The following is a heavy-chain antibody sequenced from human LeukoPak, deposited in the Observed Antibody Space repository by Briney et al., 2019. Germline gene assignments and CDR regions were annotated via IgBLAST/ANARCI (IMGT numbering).Heavy chain of an antibody. Sequence: PGGSLRLSCAASGFTVSSSYMSWVRQAPGKGLEWVSVIYSGGSGSTYYADSVKGRFTISRDNSKNTLNLQMNSLRVEDTAVYYCAHRKATSWAHDYWGQGTLVTVSS. CDR1: GFTVSSSY. V-gene: IGHV3-53*01. CDR3: AHRKATSWAHDY. CDR2: IYSGGSGST. D-gene: IGHD2-2*01. J-gene: IGHJ4*02.